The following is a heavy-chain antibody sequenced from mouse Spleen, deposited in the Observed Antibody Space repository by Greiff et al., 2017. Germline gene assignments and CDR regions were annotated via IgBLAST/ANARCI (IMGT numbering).Heavy chain of an antibody. J-gene: IGHJ3*01. V-gene: IGHV1-26*01. CDR3: ARGYYDGSSWFAY. Sequence: EVQLQQSGPELVKPGASVKISCKASGYTFTDYYMNWVKQSHGKSLEWIGDINPNNGGTSYNQKFKGKATLTVDKSSSTAYMELRSLTSEDSAVYYCARGYYDGSSWFAYWGQGTLVTVSA. CDR2: INPNNGGT. CDR1: GYTFTDYY. D-gene: IGHD1-1*01.